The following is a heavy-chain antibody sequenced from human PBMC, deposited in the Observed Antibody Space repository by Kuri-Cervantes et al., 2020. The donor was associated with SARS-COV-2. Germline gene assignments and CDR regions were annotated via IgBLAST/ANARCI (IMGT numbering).Heavy chain of an antibody. CDR3: TRRSVTRDY. V-gene: IGHV1-8*01. D-gene: IGHD2-21*02. CDR2: MNPNTGVT. Sequence: ASVKVSCKASGYTFTNYDINWVRQATGQGLEWMGWMNPNTGVTGYTQKFQDRITMTRDTSVSTAYVELSSLTFADTATYYCTRRSVTRDYWGQGTLVTVSS. J-gene: IGHJ4*02. CDR1: GYTFTNYD.